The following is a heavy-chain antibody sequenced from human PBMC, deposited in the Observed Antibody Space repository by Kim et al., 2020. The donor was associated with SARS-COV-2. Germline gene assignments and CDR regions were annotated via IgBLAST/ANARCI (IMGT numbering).Heavy chain of an antibody. CDR2: IYYSGST. CDR3: ARDGWGSGSYLSWFDP. CDR1: GGSISSYY. V-gene: IGHV4-59*01. Sequence: SETLSLTCTVSGGSISSYYWSWIRQPPGKGLEWIGYIYYSGSTNYNPSLKSRVTISVDTSKNQFSLKLSSVTAADTAVYYCARDGWGSGSYLSWFDPWGQGTLVTVSS. D-gene: IGHD3-10*01. J-gene: IGHJ5*02.